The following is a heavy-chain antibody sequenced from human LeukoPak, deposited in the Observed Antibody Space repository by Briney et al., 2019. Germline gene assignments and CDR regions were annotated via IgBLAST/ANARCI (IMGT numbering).Heavy chain of an antibody. J-gene: IGHJ6*03. D-gene: IGHD3-22*01. V-gene: IGHV4-39*07. Sequence: SETLSLTCTVSGGSISSSSYYWGWIRQPPGKGLEWIGSIYYSGSTYYNPSLKSRVTISVDTSKNQFSLKLSSVTAADTAVYYCARDKEDKYYDSSGYLGYYYYMDVWGKGTTVTISS. CDR1: GGSISSSSYY. CDR3: ARDKEDKYYDSSGYLGYYYYMDV. CDR2: IYYSGST.